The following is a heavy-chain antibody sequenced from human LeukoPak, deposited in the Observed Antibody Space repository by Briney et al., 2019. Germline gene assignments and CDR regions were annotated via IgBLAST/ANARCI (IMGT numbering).Heavy chain of an antibody. V-gene: IGHV3-23*01. J-gene: IGHJ4*02. CDR1: GFTFSIFY. CDR2: TSGSGDRV. Sequence: GGSLRLSCAASGFTFSIFYMSWVRQAPGKGLEWVSVTSGSGDRVYYADSVEGRFTISRDNTKNTLYLQMNSLRVEDTAVYYCASTPFYDYVWGSYRYRGLFDNWGQGTLVSVSS. CDR3: ASTPFYDYVWGSYRYRGLFDN. D-gene: IGHD3-16*02.